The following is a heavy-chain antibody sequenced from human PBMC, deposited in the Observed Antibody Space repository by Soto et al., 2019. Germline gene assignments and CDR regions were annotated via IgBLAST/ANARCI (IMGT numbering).Heavy chain of an antibody. CDR2: IKSKTDGGTT. Sequence: PGGSLRLSCAASGFTFSNAWMSWVRQAPGKGLEWVGRIKSKTDGGTTDYAAPVKGRFTISRDDSKNTLYLQMNSLKTEDTAVYYCTATPLGAAAGSPGLDYWGQGTLVTVSS. J-gene: IGHJ4*02. CDR3: TATPLGAAAGSPGLDY. CDR1: GFTFSNAW. V-gene: IGHV3-15*01. D-gene: IGHD6-13*01.